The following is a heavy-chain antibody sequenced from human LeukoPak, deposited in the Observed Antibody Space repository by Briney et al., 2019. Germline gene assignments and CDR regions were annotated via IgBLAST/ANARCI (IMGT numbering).Heavy chain of an antibody. J-gene: IGHJ6*02. CDR2: IYTSGST. CDR3: ARDPAPYYGMDV. Sequence: SETLSLTCTVSGGSISSGSYYWSWIRQPAGKGLEWIGRIYTSGSTNYNPSLKSRVTISVDTSKNQFSLKLSSVTAADTAVHYCARDPAPYYGMDVWGQGTTVTVSS. CDR1: GGSISSGSYY. V-gene: IGHV4-61*02.